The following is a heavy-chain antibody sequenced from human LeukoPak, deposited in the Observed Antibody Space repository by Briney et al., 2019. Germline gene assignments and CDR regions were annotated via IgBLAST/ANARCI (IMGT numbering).Heavy chain of an antibody. Sequence: SETLSLTCAVSGGSISGYYWSWIRQPAGKGLEWIGRIYSSGNTNYNPSLESRVTISVDTSKNQFSLKLSSVTAADTALYYCARHFRYSSSWWECDAFDIWGQGTMVTVSS. V-gene: IGHV4-4*07. D-gene: IGHD6-13*01. CDR2: IYSSGNT. J-gene: IGHJ3*02. CDR3: ARHFRYSSSWWECDAFDI. CDR1: GGSISGYY.